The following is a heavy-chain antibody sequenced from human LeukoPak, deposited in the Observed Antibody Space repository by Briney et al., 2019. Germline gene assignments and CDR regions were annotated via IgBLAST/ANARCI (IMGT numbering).Heavy chain of an antibody. Sequence: GGSLRLSCAAPGFTFTDYYMTWIRQAPGKGLEWVSYISGSGSNRDYADSVKGRFTISRDNAENSLYLQLNNLRAEDTAVCYCARMGRELDCWGQGTRVTVSS. D-gene: IGHD1-1*01. J-gene: IGHJ4*02. V-gene: IGHV3-11*01. CDR2: ISGSGSNR. CDR1: GFTFTDYY. CDR3: ARMGRELDC.